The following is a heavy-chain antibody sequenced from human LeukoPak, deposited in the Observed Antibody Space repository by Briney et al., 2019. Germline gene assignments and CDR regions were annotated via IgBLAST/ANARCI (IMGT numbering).Heavy chain of an antibody. J-gene: IGHJ4*02. Sequence: SETLSLTCAVSGGSISSGGYSWSWIRQPPGKGLEWIGYIYHSGSTYYNPSLKSRVTISVDRSKKQFSLKLSSVTAADTAVYYCARGSGADIVVVPAAIFDYWGQGTLVTVSS. V-gene: IGHV4-30-2*01. CDR1: GGSISSGGYS. CDR3: ARGSGADIVVVPAAIFDY. D-gene: IGHD2-2*02. CDR2: IYHSGST.